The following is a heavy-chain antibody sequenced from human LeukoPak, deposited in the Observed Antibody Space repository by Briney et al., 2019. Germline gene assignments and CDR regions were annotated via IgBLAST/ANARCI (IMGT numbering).Heavy chain of an antibody. Sequence: GGSLRLSCAASGFTFSSYAMHWVRQAPGKGLEWVAAISYDGSNKNYADSVKGRFTISRDNSKNTLYLQMNSLRAEDTAVYYCARDGDYYDSSGYYFDYWGQGTLVTVSS. CDR2: ISYDGSNK. CDR3: ARDGDYYDSSGYYFDY. CDR1: GFTFSSYA. V-gene: IGHV3-30*04. D-gene: IGHD3-22*01. J-gene: IGHJ4*02.